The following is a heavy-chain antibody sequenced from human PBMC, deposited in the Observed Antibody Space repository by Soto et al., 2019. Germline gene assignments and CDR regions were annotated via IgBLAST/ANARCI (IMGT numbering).Heavy chain of an antibody. CDR3: ARDTKKGLGLQWLVPKPADY. J-gene: IGHJ4*02. V-gene: IGHV3-33*01. Sequence: QVQLVESGGGVVQPGRSLRLSCAASGFTFSSYGMHWVRQAPGKGLEWVAVIWYDGSNKYYADSVKGRFTISRDNSKNTLYLQMNSLRAEDTAVYYCARDTKKGLGLQWLVPKPADYWGQGTLVTVSS. D-gene: IGHD6-19*01. CDR2: IWYDGSNK. CDR1: GFTFSSYG.